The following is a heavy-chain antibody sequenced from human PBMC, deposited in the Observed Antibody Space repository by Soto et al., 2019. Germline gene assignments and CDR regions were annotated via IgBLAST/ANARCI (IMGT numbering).Heavy chain of an antibody. CDR1: GYSFTSYW. Sequence: PGESLKISCKGSGYSFTSYWIGWVRQMPGKGLEWMGIIYPGDSDTRYSPSFQGQVTISADKSISTAYLQWSSLKASDTAMYYCARQGHYDILTGSDHWFDPWGQGTLVTVPQ. V-gene: IGHV5-51*01. CDR2: IYPGDSDT. J-gene: IGHJ5*02. CDR3: ARQGHYDILTGSDHWFDP. D-gene: IGHD3-9*01.